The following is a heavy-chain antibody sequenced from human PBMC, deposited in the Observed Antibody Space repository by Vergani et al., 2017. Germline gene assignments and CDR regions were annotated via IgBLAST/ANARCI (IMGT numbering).Heavy chain of an antibody. J-gene: IGHJ2*01. Sequence: QVQLVQSGAEVKKPGSSVKVSCKASGGTFSSYAISWVRQAPGQGLEWMGGIIPIFGTANYAQKFQGRVTITADESTSTAYMEMSSLRSEDTAVYYCARKSGYSGYDVGFWYFDLWGRGTLVTVSS. V-gene: IGHV1-69*01. CDR2: IIPIFGTA. D-gene: IGHD5-12*01. CDR1: GGTFSSYA. CDR3: ARKSGYSGYDVGFWYFDL.